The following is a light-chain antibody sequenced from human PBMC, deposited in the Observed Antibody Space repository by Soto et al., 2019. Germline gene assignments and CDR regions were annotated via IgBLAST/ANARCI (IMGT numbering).Light chain of an antibody. CDR3: QSYDSSLNGWV. CDR2: VNN. CDR1: SSNIGAGYD. J-gene: IGLJ3*02. Sequence: QSVLTQPPSVSGAPGQRVTISCTGSSSNIGAGYDVHWYQQFPGTAPKFLIYVNNNRPSGVPDRFSGSKSGTSASLAITGLQAEDEADYYCQSYDSSLNGWVFGGGTKVTVL. V-gene: IGLV1-40*01.